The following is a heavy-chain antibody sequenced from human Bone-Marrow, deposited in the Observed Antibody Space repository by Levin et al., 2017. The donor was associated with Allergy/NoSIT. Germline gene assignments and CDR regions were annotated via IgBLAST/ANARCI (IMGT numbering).Heavy chain of an antibody. Sequence: KAGGSLRLSCAVYGGSFSGYYWSWIRQPPGKGLEWIGEINHSGSTNYNPSLKSRVTISVDTSKNQFSLKLSSVTAADTAVYYCARASGSHRSSTSFLRGIVATTLDYWGQGTLVTVSS. CDR3: ARASGSHRSSTSFLRGIVATTLDY. V-gene: IGHV4-34*01. CDR2: INHSGST. CDR1: GGSFSGYY. D-gene: IGHD2-2*01. J-gene: IGHJ4*02.